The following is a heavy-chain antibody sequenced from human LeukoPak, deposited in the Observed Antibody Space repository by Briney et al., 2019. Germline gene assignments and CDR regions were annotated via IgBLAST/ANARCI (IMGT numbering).Heavy chain of an antibody. J-gene: IGHJ5*02. Sequence: AETLSLNCNVSGYSIGSGFFWSWIRQSPGKGLEWVANIFHSGATYYNPSLQSRVTISLDASKNQFSLKMFSVTATDTAIYYCARWASSPKWFDPWGQGIMVTVSS. CDR2: IFHSGAT. CDR1: GYSIGSGFF. V-gene: IGHV4-38-2*02. CDR3: ARWASSPKWFDP.